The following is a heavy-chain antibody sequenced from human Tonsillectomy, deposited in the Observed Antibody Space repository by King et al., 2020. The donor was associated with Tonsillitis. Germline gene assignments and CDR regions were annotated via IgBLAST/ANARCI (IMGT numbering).Heavy chain of an antibody. Sequence: EVQLLESGGGLIQPGGSLRLSCAASGFTFSSYGMSWVRQAPGKGLEWVSGISGTGASTYYADSVKGRFTLSRDNSKNTLFLQMNSLRAEDTAVYYCAKHRGLGGYYFYMDVWGKGTTVTVSS. J-gene: IGHJ6*03. CDR1: GFTFSSYG. V-gene: IGHV3-23*01. CDR3: AKHRGLGGYYFYMDV. CDR2: ISGTGAST. D-gene: IGHD3/OR15-3a*01.